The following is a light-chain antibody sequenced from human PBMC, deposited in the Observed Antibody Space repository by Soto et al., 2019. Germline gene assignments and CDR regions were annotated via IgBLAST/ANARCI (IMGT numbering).Light chain of an antibody. V-gene: IGKV3-20*01. CDR2: GAS. CDR3: QQYGSSGT. CDR1: QSFSNNY. J-gene: IGKJ1*01. Sequence: EMELTQSPGTLSLSPGERATLSCWASQSFSNNYLAWYQQKPGQAPRLLIYGASNRATGIPDRFSGSGSGTDFTLTISRLEPEDFAVYYCQQYGSSGTFGQGTKVDI.